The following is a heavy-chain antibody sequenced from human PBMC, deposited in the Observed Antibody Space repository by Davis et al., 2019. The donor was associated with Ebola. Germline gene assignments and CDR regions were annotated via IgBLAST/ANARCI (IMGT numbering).Heavy chain of an antibody. Sequence: SETLSLTCTVSGGSISSYYWSWIRQPPGKGLEWIGEINHSGSTNYNPSLKSRVTTSVDTSKNQFSLNLSSVTAADTAVYYCARMPTVTADHWYFDLWGRGTLVTVSS. V-gene: IGHV4-34*01. D-gene: IGHD4-17*01. CDR3: ARMPTVTADHWYFDL. J-gene: IGHJ2*01. CDR2: INHSGST. CDR1: GGSISSYY.